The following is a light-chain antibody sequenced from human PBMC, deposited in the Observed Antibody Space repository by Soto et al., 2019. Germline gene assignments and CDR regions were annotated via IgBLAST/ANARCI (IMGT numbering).Light chain of an antibody. CDR3: SSYADIQSL. CDR1: SSDLGRYDY. V-gene: IGLV2-11*01. J-gene: IGLJ3*02. Sequence: QSALTQPHSVSGSPGQSVTISCTGTSSDLGRYDYVSWYQHHPGKAPKLIIYDVTKRPSGVPDRFSGSKSGNTASLIISGLQAEDEGTYYCSSYADIQSLFGGGTKLTVL. CDR2: DVT.